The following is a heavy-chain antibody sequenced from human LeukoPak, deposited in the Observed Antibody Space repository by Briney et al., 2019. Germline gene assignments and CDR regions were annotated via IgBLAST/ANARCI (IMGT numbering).Heavy chain of an antibody. J-gene: IGHJ3*02. CDR1: GYTFTRYD. D-gene: IGHD2-2*01. V-gene: IGHV1-8*03. CDR3: ARYCSSTSCPEFDI. Sequence: ASVKVSCKASGYTFTRYDINWVRQATGQGLEWMGWMNPNSGNTGYAQKFQGRVTITRNTSISTAYMELSSLRSEDTAVYYCARYCSSTSCPEFDIWGQGTMVTVSS. CDR2: MNPNSGNT.